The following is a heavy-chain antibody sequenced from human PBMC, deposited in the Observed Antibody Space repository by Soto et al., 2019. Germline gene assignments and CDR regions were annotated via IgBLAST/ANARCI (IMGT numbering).Heavy chain of an antibody. J-gene: IGHJ4*02. CDR1: GFTFTSSA. CDR3: AAVPVSLDYRYLPHV. V-gene: IGHV1-58*02. Sequence: APVKVSCKASGFTFTSSAMQWVRQARGQRLEWIGWIVVGSGNTNYAQKFQERVTITRDMSTSTAYMELSSLRSEDTAVYYCAAVPVSLDYRYLPHVWGQGTLVTVSS. D-gene: IGHD3-16*02. CDR2: IVVGSGNT.